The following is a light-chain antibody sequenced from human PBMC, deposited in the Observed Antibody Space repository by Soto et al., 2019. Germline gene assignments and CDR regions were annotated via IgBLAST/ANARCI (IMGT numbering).Light chain of an antibody. J-gene: IGKJ2*01. CDR2: GAS. CDR1: QSVSSSY. CDR3: QQYGGSPHT. Sequence: EIVLTQSPGTLSLSPGERATLSCRASQSVSSSYLAWYQQKPGQAPRLLIYGASSRATGIPDRFSGSGSGTDFPLTISRLEPEDFAVYYCQQYGGSPHTVGQATKLEIK. V-gene: IGKV3-20*01.